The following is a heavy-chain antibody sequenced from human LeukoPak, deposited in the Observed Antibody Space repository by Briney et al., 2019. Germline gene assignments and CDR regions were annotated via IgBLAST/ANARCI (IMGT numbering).Heavy chain of an antibody. V-gene: IGHV3-48*03. D-gene: IGHD5-18*01. CDR1: GFTFSSYE. CDR3: ARPHDTALFY. CDR2: ISSSGSTI. Sequence: PGGSLRLSCAASGFTFSSYEMNWVRQAPGKGLEWVSYISSSGSTIYYADSVKGRFTISRDNAKNSLYLQMNSLRAEDKAVYYCARPHDTALFYWGQGTLVTVSS. J-gene: IGHJ4*02.